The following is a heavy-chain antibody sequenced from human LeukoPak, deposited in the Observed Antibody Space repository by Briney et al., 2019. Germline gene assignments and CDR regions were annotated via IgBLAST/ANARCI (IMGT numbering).Heavy chain of an antibody. V-gene: IGHV3-23*01. Sequence: GGSLRLSCAASGFTFGSYAMSWVRQALGKGLEWVSTITGGGSTYYADSVRGRFTISRDYSKNTLYLQMNSRRADDTAVYYCAKGADYGDYLYFDYWGQGALVTVSS. CDR2: ITGGGST. D-gene: IGHD4-17*01. CDR1: GFTFGSYA. CDR3: AKGADYGDYLYFDY. J-gene: IGHJ4*02.